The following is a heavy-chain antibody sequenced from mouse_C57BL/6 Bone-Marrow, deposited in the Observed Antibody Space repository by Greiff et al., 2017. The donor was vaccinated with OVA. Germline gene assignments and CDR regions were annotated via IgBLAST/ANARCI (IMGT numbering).Heavy chain of an antibody. CDR3: ARKVDY. Sequence: VKLQQPGAELVKPGASVKLSCKASGYTFTSYWMQWVKQRPGQGLEWIGEIDPSDSYTNYNQKFKGKATLTVDTSSSTAYMQLSSLTSEDSAVYYCARKVDYWGQGTSVTVSS. J-gene: IGHJ4*01. CDR2: IDPSDSYT. V-gene: IGHV1-50*01. CDR1: GYTFTSYW.